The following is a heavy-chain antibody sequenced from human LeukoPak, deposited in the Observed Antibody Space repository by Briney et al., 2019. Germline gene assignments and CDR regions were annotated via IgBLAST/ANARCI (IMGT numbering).Heavy chain of an antibody. CDR2: ISSSGLSI. D-gene: IGHD3-3*01. J-gene: IGHJ4*02. CDR1: GFTFCDYY. Sequence: PGGSLRLSCAASGFTFCDYYMSWIRQAPGKGLEWVSYISSSGLSIYYADSVKGRFTISRDNAKNSVHLQMNSLRDEDTAIYYCARGLSGVVIMYYFDFWGQGNLVTVSS. V-gene: IGHV3-11*01. CDR3: ARGLSGVVIMYYFDF.